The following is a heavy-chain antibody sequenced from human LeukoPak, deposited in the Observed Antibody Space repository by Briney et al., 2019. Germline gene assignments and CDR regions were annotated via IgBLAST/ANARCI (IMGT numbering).Heavy chain of an antibody. V-gene: IGHV3-23*01. D-gene: IGHD3-10*01. Sequence: GGSLRLSCAASGFTFSSYAMSWVRQAPGKGLEWVSAISGSGGSTYYADSVKGRFTISRDNSKNTLYLQMNSLRAEDTAVYYCAKAFMVRGVITPGYWGQGTLVTVPS. CDR1: GFTFSSYA. CDR2: ISGSGGST. J-gene: IGHJ4*02. CDR3: AKAFMVRGVITPGY.